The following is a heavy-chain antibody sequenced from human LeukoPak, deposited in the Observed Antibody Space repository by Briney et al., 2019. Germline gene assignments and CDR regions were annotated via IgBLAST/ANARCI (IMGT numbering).Heavy chain of an antibody. Sequence: GGSLRLSCSASGFTFSNFPMHWVRQAPGKGLEYVSAVSSDGGSTYYADSVRGRFTISRDNSKNTLSLQMGSLRAEDTAVYYCVKAILFGSISYYTDWGQGTLVIVSS. CDR2: VSSDGGST. CDR1: GFTFSNFP. J-gene: IGHJ4*02. D-gene: IGHD3-22*01. CDR3: VKAILFGSISYYTD. V-gene: IGHV3-64D*09.